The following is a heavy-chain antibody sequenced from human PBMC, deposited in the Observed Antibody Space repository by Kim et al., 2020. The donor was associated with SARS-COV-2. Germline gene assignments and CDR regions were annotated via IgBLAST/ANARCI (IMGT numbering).Heavy chain of an antibody. CDR1: GGTFSSYA. CDR2: IIPIFGTA. D-gene: IGHD1-20*01. Sequence: SVKVSCKASGGTFSSYAISWVRQAPGQGLEWMGGIIPIFGTANYAQKFQGRVTITADESTSTAYMELSSLRSEDTAVYYCASRSRYNWNDDYWGQGTLVTVSS. J-gene: IGHJ4*02. V-gene: IGHV1-69*13. CDR3: ASRSRYNWNDDY.